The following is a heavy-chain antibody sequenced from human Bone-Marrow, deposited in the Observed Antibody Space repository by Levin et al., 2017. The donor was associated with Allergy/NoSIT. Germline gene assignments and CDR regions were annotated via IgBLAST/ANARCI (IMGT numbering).Heavy chain of an antibody. V-gene: IGHV3-66*01. CDR2: IFSGGET. J-gene: IGHJ4*02. CDR1: GFTVNNNY. CDR3: ARSFNWNFA. D-gene: IGHD1-7*01. Sequence: GGSLRLSCAASGFTVNNNYMNWVRQAPGKGLEWVSLIFSGGETQYADSVRGRFTISRGSSENTLYLQMNSLRAEDTAVYYCARSFNWNFAGGQGTLVTVSS.